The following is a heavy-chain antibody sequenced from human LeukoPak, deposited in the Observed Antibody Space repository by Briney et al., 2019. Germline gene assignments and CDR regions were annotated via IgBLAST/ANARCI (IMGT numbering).Heavy chain of an antibody. J-gene: IGHJ4*02. CDR1: GFTFSSFW. V-gene: IGHV3-7*01. CDR2: IKQDGSDK. CDR3: ARDPHSGWASYLED. Sequence: GGSLRLSCAASGFTFSSFWISCVRQAPGKGLESVATIKQDGSDKYYVDSVKGRFTISRDNAKKSLYLQMNSLTVEDTAVYYCARDPHSGWASYLEDWGQGTLVTVSS. D-gene: IGHD6-19*01.